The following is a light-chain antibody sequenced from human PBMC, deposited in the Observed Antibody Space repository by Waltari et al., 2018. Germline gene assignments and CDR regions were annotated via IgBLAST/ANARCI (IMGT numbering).Light chain of an antibody. Sequence: QLVLTQSPSASASLGASVKLTCTLSSGHSSNVIAWLQQQPEKGPRYLMKVNSDGSHSKGDEIPDRFSGSSSGAERYLTISSVKPEDEADYYCQTGGHGTWVFGGGTKLTVL. V-gene: IGLV4-69*01. CDR3: QTGGHGTWV. CDR2: VNSDGSH. CDR1: SGHSSNV. J-gene: IGLJ3*02.